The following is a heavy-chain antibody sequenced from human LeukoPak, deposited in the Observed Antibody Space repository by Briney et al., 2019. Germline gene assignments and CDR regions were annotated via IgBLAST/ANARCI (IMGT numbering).Heavy chain of an antibody. Sequence: ASVKVSCKASGYTFTGYYMHWVRQAPGQGLGWLGGINPNSGGTNYAQKYQGRVTMTRDTSISTAYMELSRLRSDDTAVYYCARGGPPKYQLLYRVHLVGSYFDYWGQGTLVTVSS. CDR3: ARGGPPKYQLLYRVHLVGSYFDY. CDR1: GYTFTGYY. CDR2: INPNSGGT. V-gene: IGHV1-2*02. D-gene: IGHD2-2*02. J-gene: IGHJ4*02.